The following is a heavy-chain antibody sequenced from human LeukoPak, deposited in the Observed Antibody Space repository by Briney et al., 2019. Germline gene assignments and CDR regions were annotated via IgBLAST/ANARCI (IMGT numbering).Heavy chain of an antibody. Sequence: SETLSLTCTVSGGSISSYYWSWIRQPPGKGLEWIGYIYYSGSTNYDPSLKSRVTISVDTSKNQFSLKLNSVTAADTALYYCAKGSSWYSPFDQWGQGTLVTVSS. D-gene: IGHD6-13*01. CDR1: GGSISSYY. J-gene: IGHJ4*02. V-gene: IGHV4-59*01. CDR2: IYYSGST. CDR3: AKGSSWYSPFDQ.